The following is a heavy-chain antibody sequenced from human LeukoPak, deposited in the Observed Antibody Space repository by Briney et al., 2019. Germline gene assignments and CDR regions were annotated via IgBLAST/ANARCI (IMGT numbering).Heavy chain of an antibody. J-gene: IGHJ4*02. CDR3: AKTTYSYYDY. CDR1: GFTFNNYG. Sequence: GGSLRLSCAASGFTFNNYGFNWVRQAPGKGLEWVSGISGDGSYTYYADSVKGRFTISRDNSKNMLYLQMNSLRAEDTAVYYCAKTTYSYYDYWGQGILVTVSS. V-gene: IGHV3-23*01. D-gene: IGHD3-10*01. CDR2: ISGDGSYT.